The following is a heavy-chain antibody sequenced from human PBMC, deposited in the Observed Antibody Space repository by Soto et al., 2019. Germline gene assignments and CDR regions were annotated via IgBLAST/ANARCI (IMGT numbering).Heavy chain of an antibody. Sequence: QVQLVQSGAEVKKPGSSMKVSCKASGGTFSSYAISWVRQAPGQGLGWMGGIITIFGTADYAQKFHGRVTITADESTSTAYMELSSLRSEDTAVYYCARGITGTVNYYSGLDVWGQGTTVTVSS. CDR1: GGTFSSYA. CDR2: IITIFGTA. V-gene: IGHV1-69*12. CDR3: ARGITGTVNYYSGLDV. J-gene: IGHJ6*02. D-gene: IGHD1-20*01.